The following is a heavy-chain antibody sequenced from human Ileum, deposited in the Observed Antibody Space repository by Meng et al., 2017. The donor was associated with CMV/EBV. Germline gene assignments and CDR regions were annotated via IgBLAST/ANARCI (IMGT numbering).Heavy chain of an antibody. CDR1: GFTFSSYA. CDR3: AGGLRLYSSGWFYFDY. J-gene: IGHJ4*02. CDR2: ISSGGSIT. D-gene: IGHD6-19*01. Sequence: GGSLRLSCAASGFTFSSYAMSWVRQAPGKGLEWVSYISSGGSITYYADSVKGRFTISRDNARNSLYLEMNTLRAEDTAVYYCAGGLRLYSSGWFYFDYWGQGTLVTVSS. V-gene: IGHV3-48*04.